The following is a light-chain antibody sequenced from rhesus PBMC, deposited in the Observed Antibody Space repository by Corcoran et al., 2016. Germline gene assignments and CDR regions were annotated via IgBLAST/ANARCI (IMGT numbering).Light chain of an antibody. CDR2: EVS. J-gene: IGLJ1*01. CDR1: SRDIGADNL. V-gene: IGLV2-32*01. Sequence: QAALTQPRSVSGSPGQTVTISCTGASRDIGADNLVTWYQQLPATAPKLLIYEVSKRLSGVSDRCSGSKSGSTASLPISGLQAEDEADYFCCAFACSCTSYVLGGGTRLTVL. CDR3: CAFACSCTSYV.